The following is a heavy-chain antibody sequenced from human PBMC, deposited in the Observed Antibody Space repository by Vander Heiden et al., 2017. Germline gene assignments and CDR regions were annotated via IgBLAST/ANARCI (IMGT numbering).Heavy chain of an antibody. J-gene: IGHJ3*02. Sequence: QVQLVQSGAEVKKPGASVKVACKASGYTFTSYYMHWVRQDPGQGLEWMGIIKPSGGSTSYAQKFQGRVTMTRDTSTSTVYMELSSLRSEDTAVYYCARVMDEVEVGASDAFDIWGQGTMVTVSS. V-gene: IGHV1-46*01. D-gene: IGHD1-26*01. CDR2: IKPSGGST. CDR1: GYTFTSYY. CDR3: ARVMDEVEVGASDAFDI.